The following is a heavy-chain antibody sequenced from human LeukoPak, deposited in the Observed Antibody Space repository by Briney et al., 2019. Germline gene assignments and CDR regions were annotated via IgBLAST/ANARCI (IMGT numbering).Heavy chain of an antibody. Sequence: ASVKVSCKASGYTFTSYYMHWVRQAPGQGLEWMGIINPSGGSTSYAQKFQGRVTMTRDTSTSTVYMELSSLRSEDTAVYYCARRYCSGGSCYHYDYWGQGTLVTVSS. J-gene: IGHJ4*02. CDR1: GYTFTSYY. D-gene: IGHD2-15*01. CDR3: ARRYCSGGSCYHYDY. V-gene: IGHV1-46*01. CDR2: INPSGGST.